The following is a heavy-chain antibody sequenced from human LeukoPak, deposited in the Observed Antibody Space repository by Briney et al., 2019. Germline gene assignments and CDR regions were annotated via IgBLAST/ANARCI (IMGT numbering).Heavy chain of an antibody. CDR3: TRDPAGYAYGYSFFDY. Sequence: GGSLRLSCTASGFTFGDYAMSWFRQAPGKGLEWVGFIRSETYGGTTEYAASVKGRFSISRDDSKIIAYLQMNSLKTEDTAVYFCTRDPAGYAYGYSFFDYWGQGTLVTVSS. CDR2: IRSETYGGTT. V-gene: IGHV3-49*03. J-gene: IGHJ4*02. CDR1: GFTFGDYA. D-gene: IGHD3-22*01.